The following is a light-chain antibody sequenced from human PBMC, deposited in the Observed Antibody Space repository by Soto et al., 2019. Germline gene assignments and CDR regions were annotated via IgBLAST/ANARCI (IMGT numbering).Light chain of an antibody. V-gene: IGLV1-44*01. J-gene: IGLJ3*02. Sequence: QTVVTQPPSASGTPGQRVTISCSGSSSNIGSNTVNWYQQLPGTAPKLLIYRNNQRPSGVPDRFSGSKSGTSASLAISGRQSEDEADYYCAAWDDSLNGWGFGGGTKLTVL. CDR3: AAWDDSLNGWG. CDR1: SSNIGSNT. CDR2: RNN.